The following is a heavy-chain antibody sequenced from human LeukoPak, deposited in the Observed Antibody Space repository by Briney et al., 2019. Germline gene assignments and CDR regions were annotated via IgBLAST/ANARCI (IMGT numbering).Heavy chain of an antibody. Sequence: TGGSLRLSCAASGFTFSSYGMHWVRQAPGKGLEWVAFIRYDGNNKYYADSVKGRFTISRDNSKNTLYLQMNSLRAEDTAVYYCARGTRYYFDYWGQGTLVTVSS. V-gene: IGHV3-30*02. CDR3: ARGTRYYFDY. CDR2: IRYDGNNK. CDR1: GFTFSSYG. D-gene: IGHD1-14*01. J-gene: IGHJ4*02.